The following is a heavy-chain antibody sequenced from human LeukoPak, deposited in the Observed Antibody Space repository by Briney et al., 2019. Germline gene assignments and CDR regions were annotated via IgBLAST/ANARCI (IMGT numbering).Heavy chain of an antibody. Sequence: SETLSLTCAVYGGSFSGYYWSWIRQPPGKGLEWIGEINHSGSTNYNPSLKSRVTISVDTSKNQFSLKLSSVTAADTAVYYCASPLRKVDYWGQGTLVTASS. V-gene: IGHV4-34*01. CDR1: GGSFSGYY. J-gene: IGHJ4*02. CDR2: INHSGST. CDR3: ASPLRKVDY.